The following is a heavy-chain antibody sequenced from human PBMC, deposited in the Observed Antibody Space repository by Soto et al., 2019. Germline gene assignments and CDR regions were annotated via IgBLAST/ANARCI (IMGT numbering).Heavy chain of an antibody. V-gene: IGHV3-30*04. D-gene: IGHD6-6*01. CDR1: GFTFSSYA. CDR2: ISYDGSNK. J-gene: IGHJ6*02. CDR3: AREEAARPEDYFYGMDV. Sequence: GESLKISCAASGFTFSSYAMHWVRQAPGKGLEWVAVISYDGSNKYYADSVKGRFTISRDNSKNTLYLQMNSLRAEDTAVYYCAREEAARPEDYFYGMDVWGQGTTVTVSS.